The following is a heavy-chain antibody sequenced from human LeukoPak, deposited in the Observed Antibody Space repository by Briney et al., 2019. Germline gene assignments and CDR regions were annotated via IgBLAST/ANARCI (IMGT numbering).Heavy chain of an antibody. CDR2: ISSSSSYI. J-gene: IGHJ5*02. V-gene: IGHV3-21*01. Sequence: PGGSLRLSCAASGFTFSSYSMNWVRQAPGKGLEWVSSISSSSSYIYYADSVKGRFTISRDNAKNSLYLQMNSLRAEDTAVYYCARAVVPAATPSWFDPWSQGTLVTVSS. CDR1: GFTFSSYS. CDR3: ARAVVPAATPSWFDP. D-gene: IGHD2-2*01.